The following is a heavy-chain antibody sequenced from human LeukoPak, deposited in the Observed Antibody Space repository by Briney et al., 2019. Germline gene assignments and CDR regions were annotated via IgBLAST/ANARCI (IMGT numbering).Heavy chain of an antibody. CDR3: AGYCSGGSCSRRYYYGMDV. J-gene: IGHJ6*02. D-gene: IGHD2-15*01. V-gene: IGHV4-59*08. Sequence: SETLSLTCTVSGGSISSYYWSWIRQPPGKGLEWIGYIYYSGSTNYNPSLKSRVTISVDTSKNQFSLKLSSVTAADTAVYYCAGYCSGGSCSRRYYYGMDVWGQGTTVTVSS. CDR2: IYYSGST. CDR1: GGSISSYY.